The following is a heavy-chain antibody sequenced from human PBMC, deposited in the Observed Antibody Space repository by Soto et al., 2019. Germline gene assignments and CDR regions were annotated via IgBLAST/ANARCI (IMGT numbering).Heavy chain of an antibody. Sequence: QVQLQQWGAGLLKPSETLSLTCAVYGGSFSGYYWSWIRQPPGKGLEWIGEINHSGSTNYNPSLKSRVTISVDTSKNQFSLKLSSVTAADTAVYYCARPGGIAAAASPYYFDYWGQGTLVTVSS. D-gene: IGHD6-13*01. CDR2: INHSGST. V-gene: IGHV4-34*01. CDR1: GGSFSGYY. J-gene: IGHJ4*02. CDR3: ARPGGIAAAASPYYFDY.